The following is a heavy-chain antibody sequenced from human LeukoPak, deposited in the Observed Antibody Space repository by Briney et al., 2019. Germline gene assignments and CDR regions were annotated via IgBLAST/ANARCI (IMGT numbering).Heavy chain of an antibody. CDR3: ARRGSGYGYDY. CDR1: GYTFTGYY. CDR2: INPNSGGT. V-gene: IGHV1-2*02. D-gene: IGHD5-18*01. Sequence: ASVKVSCKASGYTFTGYYFHWVRQAPGQGLEWMGWINPNSGGTNYAQKFQGRVTMTRDTSISTAYMELSSLTSDDTAVYYCARRGSGYGYDYWGQGTLVTVSS. J-gene: IGHJ4*02.